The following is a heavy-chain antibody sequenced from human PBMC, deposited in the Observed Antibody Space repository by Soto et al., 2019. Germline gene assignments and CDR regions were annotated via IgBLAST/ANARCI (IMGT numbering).Heavy chain of an antibody. CDR3: AREPARGYVDY. V-gene: IGHV1-46*03. CDR1: GYTFSSYS. CDR2: INASGGST. Sequence: QVQLVQSGAEVKKHGASVKVSCKASGYTFSSYSMHWVRQVPGQGLEWMGIINASGGSTLYAQKFQGRVTMTRDRSTSTVYMELSSLRSEDTAVYYCAREPARGYVDYWGQGTLVTVSS. J-gene: IGHJ4*02.